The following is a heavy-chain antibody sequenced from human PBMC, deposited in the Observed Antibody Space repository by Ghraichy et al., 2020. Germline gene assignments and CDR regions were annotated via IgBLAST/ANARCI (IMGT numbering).Heavy chain of an antibody. J-gene: IGHJ3*02. CDR1: GFTFISYS. CDR3: ARDPGYCSGGNCYNDAFDI. Sequence: GESLNTSCAASGFTFISYSMDWVRQAPGKGLEWVAYIDSSSSYIYYADSVKGRFTISRDNAKNSLFLQMNSLRADDTAVYYCARDPGYCSGGNCYNDAFDIWGQGTMVTVSS. D-gene: IGHD2-15*01. CDR2: IDSSSSYI. V-gene: IGHV3-21*01.